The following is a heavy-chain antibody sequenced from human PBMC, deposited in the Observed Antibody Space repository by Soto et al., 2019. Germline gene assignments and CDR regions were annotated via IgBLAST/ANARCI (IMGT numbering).Heavy chain of an antibody. Sequence: SETLSLTCAVYGGSFSCYYWSWIRQPPGKGLEWIGEINHSGSTNYNPSLKSRVTISVDTSKNQFSLKLSSVTAADTAVYYCARGSDTAMVKDWGQGTLVTISS. CDR2: INHSGST. D-gene: IGHD5-18*01. CDR3: ARGSDTAMVKD. CDR1: GGSFSCYY. J-gene: IGHJ4*02. V-gene: IGHV4-34*01.